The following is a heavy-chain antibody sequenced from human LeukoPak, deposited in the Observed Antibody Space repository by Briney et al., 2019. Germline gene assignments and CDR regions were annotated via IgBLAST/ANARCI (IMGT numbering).Heavy chain of an antibody. J-gene: IGHJ4*02. Sequence: PSETLSLTCTVSGGSISSGGYYWSWIRQHPGKGLEWIGYIYYSGSTYYNPSLKSRVTISVDTSKNQFSLKLSSVTAADTAVYYCARHLQYYYDSSGYYYYFDYWGQGTLVTVSS. CDR1: GGSISSGGYY. CDR3: ARHLQYYYDSSGYYYYFDY. V-gene: IGHV4-31*03. D-gene: IGHD3-22*01. CDR2: IYYSGST.